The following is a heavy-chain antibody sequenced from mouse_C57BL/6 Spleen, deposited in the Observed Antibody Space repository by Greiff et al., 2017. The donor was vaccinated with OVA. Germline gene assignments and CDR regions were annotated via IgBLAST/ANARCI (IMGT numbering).Heavy chain of an antibody. D-gene: IGHD2-1*01. CDR3: ARSMVIFYYAMDY. CDR1: GFTFSDYY. CDR2: ISNGGGST. J-gene: IGHJ4*01. Sequence: EVQGVESGGGLVQPGGSLKLSCAASGFTFSDYYMYWVRQTPEKRLEWVAYISNGGGSTYYPDTVKGRFTISRDNAKNTLYLQMSRLKSEDTAMYYCARSMVIFYYAMDYWGQGTSVTVSS. V-gene: IGHV5-12*01.